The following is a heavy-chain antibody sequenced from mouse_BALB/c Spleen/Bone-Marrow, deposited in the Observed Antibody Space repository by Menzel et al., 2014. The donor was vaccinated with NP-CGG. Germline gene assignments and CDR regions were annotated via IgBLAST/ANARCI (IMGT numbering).Heavy chain of an antibody. CDR2: INPSSGYT. J-gene: IGHJ2*01. Sequence: PVESGAELARPGASVKMSCKASGYTFTSYTMHWVKQRPGQGLEWIGYINPSSGYTNYNQKFKDKAILTADKSSSTAYMQLSSLTSEDSAVYYCARRYYGNPFDYWGQGTTLTVSS. V-gene: IGHV1-4*01. CDR3: ARRYYGNPFDY. CDR1: GYTFTSYT. D-gene: IGHD2-1*01.